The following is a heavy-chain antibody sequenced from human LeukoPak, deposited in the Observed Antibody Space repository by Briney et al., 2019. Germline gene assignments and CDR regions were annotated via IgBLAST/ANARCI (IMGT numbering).Heavy chain of an antibody. CDR1: GGSFSGYY. Sequence: SETLSLTCAVHGGSFSGYYWSWIRQPPGKGLEWIGEINHSGSTNYNPSLKSRVTISVDTSKNQFSLKLSSVTAADTAVYYCARLAYSSRVLLYWGQGTLVTVSS. V-gene: IGHV4-34*01. J-gene: IGHJ1*01. CDR2: INHSGST. CDR3: ARLAYSSRVLLY. D-gene: IGHD6-13*01.